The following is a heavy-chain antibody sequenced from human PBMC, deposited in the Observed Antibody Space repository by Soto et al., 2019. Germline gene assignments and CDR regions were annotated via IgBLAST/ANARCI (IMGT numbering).Heavy chain of an antibody. CDR1: GGSFSDSDW. V-gene: IGHV4-4*02. Sequence: SETLSLTCAVSGGSFSDSDWWSWVRQPPGRGLEWIGEVYFDGSTNYNPSLKSRVSISVDISSNHFSLTLRSVTVADTAVYYCARDLQDRFDYWGQGKLVTVSS. CDR3: ARDLQDRFDY. CDR2: VYFDGST. J-gene: IGHJ4*02.